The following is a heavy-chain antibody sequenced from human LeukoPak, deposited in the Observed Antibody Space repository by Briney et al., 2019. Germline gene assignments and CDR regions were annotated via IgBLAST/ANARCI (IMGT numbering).Heavy chain of an antibody. V-gene: IGHV1-69*01. CDR1: GGTFTSYA. D-gene: IGHD3-16*01. J-gene: IGHJ3*02. Sequence: ASLKVSCRASGGTFTSYAISWVRQAPAQGLEWMGGIIPIFGTANYAQKFQCRVTITADESTSTAYMELSSLRSEDTAVYYCARDGGEDAFDIWGQGTMVTVSS. CDR2: IIPIFGTA. CDR3: ARDGGEDAFDI.